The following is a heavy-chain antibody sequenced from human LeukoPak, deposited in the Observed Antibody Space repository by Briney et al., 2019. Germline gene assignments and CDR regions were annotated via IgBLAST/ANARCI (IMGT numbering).Heavy chain of an antibody. Sequence: SETLSLTCTVSGGSISSYYWSWIRQPPGKGLEWMGYIYYSGSTNYNPSLKSRVTISVDTSKNQFSLKLSSVTAADTAVYYCARGPQQLGPHFDYWGQGTLVTVSS. CDR1: GGSISSYY. CDR2: IYYSGST. CDR3: ARGPQQLGPHFDY. V-gene: IGHV4-59*01. J-gene: IGHJ4*02. D-gene: IGHD6-13*01.